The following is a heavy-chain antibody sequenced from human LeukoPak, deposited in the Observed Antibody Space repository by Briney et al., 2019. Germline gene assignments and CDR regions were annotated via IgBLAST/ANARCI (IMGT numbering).Heavy chain of an antibody. CDR3: ARESSYGWDAFDI. V-gene: IGHV3-30-3*01. Sequence: GRSLRLSCAASGFTFSSYAMHWVRQAPGKGLEWVAVISYDGSNKYYADSVKGRFTISRDNARNSLYLQMNSLRADDTAVYYCARESSYGWDAFDIWGQGTVVTVSS. D-gene: IGHD5-18*01. CDR1: GFTFSSYA. J-gene: IGHJ3*02. CDR2: ISYDGSNK.